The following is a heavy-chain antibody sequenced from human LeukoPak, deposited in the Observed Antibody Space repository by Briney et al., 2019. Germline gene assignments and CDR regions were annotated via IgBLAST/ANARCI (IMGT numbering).Heavy chain of an antibody. CDR1: GGTFSSYA. CDR2: INPSGGST. Sequence: GSSVNVSCKASGGTFSSYAIAWVRQAPGQGLEWMGIINPSGGSTSYAQKFQGRVTMTRDTSTSTVYMELSSLRSEDTAVYYCARVNCGGDCYPIDYWGQGTLVTVSS. J-gene: IGHJ4*02. D-gene: IGHD2-21*02. V-gene: IGHV1-46*01. CDR3: ARVNCGGDCYPIDY.